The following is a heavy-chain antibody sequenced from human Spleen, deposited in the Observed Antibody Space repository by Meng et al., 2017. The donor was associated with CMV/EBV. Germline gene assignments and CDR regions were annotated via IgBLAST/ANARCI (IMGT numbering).Heavy chain of an antibody. V-gene: IGHV4-39*07. D-gene: IGHD2-15*01. CDR1: GGSITSSRYY. CDR3: AVSGSGGSQTWGHYFGMDV. Sequence: SETLSLTCSVSGGSITSSRYYWAWIRQAPGKGLEWIGTIFYSGGTYYNPSLKSRVTMSLDRSKNQFSLKLSSVTAADTAVYYCAVSGSGGSQTWGHYFGMDVWGQGTTVTVSS. J-gene: IGHJ6*02. CDR2: IFYSGGT.